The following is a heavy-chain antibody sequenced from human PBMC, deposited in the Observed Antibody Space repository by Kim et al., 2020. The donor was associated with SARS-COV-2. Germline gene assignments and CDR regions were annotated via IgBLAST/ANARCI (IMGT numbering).Heavy chain of an antibody. V-gene: IGHV1-46*01. CDR1: GYTFTSYY. CDR3: ARDFTIFGVVGRLYYGMDV. J-gene: IGHJ6*02. Sequence: ASVKVSCKASGYTFTSYYMHWVRQAPGQGLEWMGIINPSGGSTSYAQKFQGRVTMTRDTSTSTVYMELSSLRSEDTAVYYCARDFTIFGVVGRLYYGMDVWGQGTTVTVSS. D-gene: IGHD3-3*01. CDR2: INPSGGST.